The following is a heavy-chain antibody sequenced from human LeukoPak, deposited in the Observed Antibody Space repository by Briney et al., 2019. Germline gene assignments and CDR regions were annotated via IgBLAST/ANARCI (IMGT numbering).Heavy chain of an antibody. CDR1: GFTFSDYY. J-gene: IGHJ6*02. CDR2: ISSSGSTI. D-gene: IGHD2-2*01. CDR3: ARVGYCSSTSCYPGNYYYGMDV. V-gene: IGHV3-11*01. Sequence: GGSLRLSCAASGFTFSDYYMSWIRQAPGKGLEWVSYISSSGSTIYYADSVKGRFTISRDNAKNSPYLQMNSLRAEDTAVYYCARVGYCSSTSCYPGNYYYGMDVWGQGTTVTVSS.